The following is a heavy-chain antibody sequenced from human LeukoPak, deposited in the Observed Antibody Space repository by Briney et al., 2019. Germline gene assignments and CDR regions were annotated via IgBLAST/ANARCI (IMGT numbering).Heavy chain of an antibody. Sequence: SETLSLTCALYRGSLSGYYWSWIRQSPGKGLEWIGETSHTGRAKNNPSLKSRVTISVDTSKNQFSLKLSSVTAADTAVYYCAREVMVRGAVYGMDVWGQGTTVTVSS. CDR1: RGSLSGYY. J-gene: IGHJ6*02. CDR2: TSHTGRA. V-gene: IGHV4-34*01. D-gene: IGHD3-10*01. CDR3: AREVMVRGAVYGMDV.